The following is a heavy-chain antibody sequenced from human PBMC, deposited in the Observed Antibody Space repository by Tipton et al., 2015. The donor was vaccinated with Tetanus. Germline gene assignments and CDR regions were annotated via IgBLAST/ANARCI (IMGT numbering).Heavy chain of an antibody. CDR2: ITPNRGGT. J-gene: IGHJ1*01. V-gene: IGHV1-2*04. CDR1: GYTFTGYY. D-gene: IGHD3-16*01. Sequence: QMQLVQSGAEVKKPGASVKVSCKASGYTFTGYYMHWVRQAPGQGLEWMGWITPNRGGTNYAQKFQGWVTMTRDTSISTAYMELSRLRSDDTAVYYCARAAYGATEYFQHWGQGTLVTVSS. CDR3: ARAAYGATEYFQH.